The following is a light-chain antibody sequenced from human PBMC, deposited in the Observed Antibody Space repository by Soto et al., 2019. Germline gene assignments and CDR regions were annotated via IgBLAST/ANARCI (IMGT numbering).Light chain of an antibody. CDR3: SSYTSTTTLV. V-gene: IGLV2-14*01. Sequence: QSALTQPASVSGSPGQSITISCTGTNSDVVAYNYVSWYQHYPGKAPKLIIYEVNNRPSGVSTRFSGSKSGNTASLTISGLQAEDEADYHCSSYTSTTTLVFGGGTKLTVL. J-gene: IGLJ2*01. CDR2: EVN. CDR1: NSDVVAYNY.